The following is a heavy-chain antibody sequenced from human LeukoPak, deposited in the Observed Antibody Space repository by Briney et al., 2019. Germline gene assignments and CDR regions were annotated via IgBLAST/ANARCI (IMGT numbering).Heavy chain of an antibody. D-gene: IGHD4-11*01. CDR2: ISGSGSII. CDR1: GFTFSDYY. V-gene: IGHV3-11*01. Sequence: GGSLRLSCAASGFTFSDYYMSWIRQAPGKGLEWLSYISGSGSIIYYADSVRGRFTVSRDNAENSLYLQMNSLRAEDTAVYYCAKERAVIPRGGMDVWGQGTTVTVSS. CDR3: AKERAVIPRGGMDV. J-gene: IGHJ6*02.